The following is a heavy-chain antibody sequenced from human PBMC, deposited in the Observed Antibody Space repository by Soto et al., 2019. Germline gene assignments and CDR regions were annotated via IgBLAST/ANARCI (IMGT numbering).Heavy chain of an antibody. CDR2: INPSGGST. D-gene: IGHD2-2*01. J-gene: IGHJ5*02. Sequence: ASVKVSCKASGYTFTSYYMHWVRQAPGQGLEWMGIINPSGGSTSYAQKFQGRVTMTRDTSTSTVYMELSSLRSEDTAVYYCARGGGPPQLPRGGDWFDPWGQGTLVTVS. CDR3: ARGGGPPQLPRGGDWFDP. V-gene: IGHV1-46*03. CDR1: GYTFTSYY.